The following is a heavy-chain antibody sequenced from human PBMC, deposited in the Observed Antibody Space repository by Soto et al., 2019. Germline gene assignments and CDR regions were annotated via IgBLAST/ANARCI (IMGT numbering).Heavy chain of an antibody. Sequence: EVQLVEAGGTLVKRGGSLRLCCAASGFTFSNYSMDWVRQAPGKGLEWVSYISGSSGTMYYADSVKGRFTISRDNAKNSLYLQMNGLRDEDTAVYYCARNLHYGPGRILDYWCQGTLVTASS. D-gene: IGHD3-10*01. CDR3: ARNLHYGPGRILDY. CDR2: ISGSSGTM. J-gene: IGHJ4*02. V-gene: IGHV3-48*02. CDR1: GFTFSNYS.